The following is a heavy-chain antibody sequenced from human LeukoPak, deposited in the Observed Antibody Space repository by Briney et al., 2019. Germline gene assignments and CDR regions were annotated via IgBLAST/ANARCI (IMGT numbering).Heavy chain of an antibody. J-gene: IGHJ2*01. V-gene: IGHV3-9*01. Sequence: GGSLRLSCAASGFTFDDYAMHWVRQAPGKGLEWVSGISWNSGSIGYADSVKGRFTISRDNAKNSLYLQMNSLRAEDTALYYCAKGREVRGNWYFDLWGRGILVTVSS. CDR3: AKGREVRGNWYFDL. CDR1: GFTFDDYA. D-gene: IGHD3-10*01. CDR2: ISWNSGSI.